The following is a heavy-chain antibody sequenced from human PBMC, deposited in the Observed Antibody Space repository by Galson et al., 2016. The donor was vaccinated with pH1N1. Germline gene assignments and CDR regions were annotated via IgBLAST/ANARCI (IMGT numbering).Heavy chain of an antibody. J-gene: IGHJ4*02. D-gene: IGHD2-21*01. CDR2: INQDGSVK. V-gene: IGHV3-7*01. CDR3: ARAIAQGDSY. CDR1: GFSLSSFW. Sequence: SLRLSCAASGFSLSSFWMTWVRQAPGKGLEWVANINQDGSVKYYVDSVKGRFTISRDSAKNLLYLQMDSLRAEDTAIYYCARAIAQGDSYWGQGTLVTVSS.